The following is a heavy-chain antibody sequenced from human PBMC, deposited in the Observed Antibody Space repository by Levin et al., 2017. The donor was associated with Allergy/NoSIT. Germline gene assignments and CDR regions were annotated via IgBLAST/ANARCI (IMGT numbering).Heavy chain of an antibody. CDR3: ARVGGHGMDV. J-gene: IGHJ6*02. Sequence: PGGSLRLSCKASGGTFSSYAISWVRQAPGQGLEWMGRIIPILGIANYAQKFQGRVTITADKSTSTAYMELSSLRSEDTAVYYCARVGGHGMDVWGQGTTVTVSS. D-gene: IGHD3-16*01. CDR2: IIPILGIA. V-gene: IGHV1-69*04. CDR1: GGTFSSYA.